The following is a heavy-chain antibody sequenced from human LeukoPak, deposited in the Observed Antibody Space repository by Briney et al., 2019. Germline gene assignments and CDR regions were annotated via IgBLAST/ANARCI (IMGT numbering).Heavy chain of an antibody. CDR1: GGTFSSYA. Sequence: LRASVTVSCKASGGTFSSYAISWVRQAPGQGLEWMGGIIPIFGTANYAQKFQGRVTITADESTSTAYMELSSLRSEDTAVYYCARDPPYYYDSSGYGAQNWGQGTLATVSS. J-gene: IGHJ4*02. CDR3: ARDPPYYYDSSGYGAQN. V-gene: IGHV1-69*13. CDR2: IIPIFGTA. D-gene: IGHD3-22*01.